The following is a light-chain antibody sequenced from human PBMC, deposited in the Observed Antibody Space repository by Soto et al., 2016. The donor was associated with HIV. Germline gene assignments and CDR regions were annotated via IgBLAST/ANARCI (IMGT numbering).Light chain of an antibody. CDR2: DDS. CDR1: NVGSKS. Sequence: SYVLTQPPSLSVAPRKTARITCGGDNVGSKSVHWYQQKTGQAPVLVVYDDSDRPSGIPERFSGSNSGDTATLTISRVEAGDAADYYCQVWDGSNDHPVFGGGTGLTVL. CDR3: QVWDGSNDHPV. J-gene: IGLJ2*01. V-gene: IGLV3-21*03.